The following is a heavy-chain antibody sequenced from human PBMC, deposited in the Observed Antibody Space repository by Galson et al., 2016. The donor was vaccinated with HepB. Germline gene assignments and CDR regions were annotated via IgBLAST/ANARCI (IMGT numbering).Heavy chain of an antibody. CDR1: GFNFIKYG. D-gene: IGHD3-22*01. CDR3: AIEANYYDASSDY. Sequence: SLRLSCAASGFNFIKYGMKWVRQAPGTGLRWVSTIGEAYHDTHYADSVRGRFTISRDNSKNTLYLQMNSLRAEDTALYYCAIEANYYDASSDYWGQGTLVTVSS. J-gene: IGHJ4*02. CDR2: IGEAYHDT. V-gene: IGHV3-23*01.